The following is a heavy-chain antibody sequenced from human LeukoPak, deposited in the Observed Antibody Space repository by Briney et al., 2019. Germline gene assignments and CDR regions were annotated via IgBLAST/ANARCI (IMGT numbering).Heavy chain of an antibody. V-gene: IGHV4-59*01. CDR3: ARGGAREYYDSSGYYIY. D-gene: IGHD3-22*01. CDR1: GGSISSYY. J-gene: IGHJ4*02. CDR2: IYYSGST. Sequence: SETLSLTCTVSGGSISSYYWSWIRQPPGKGLEWIGYIYYSGSTNYNPSLKSRVTISIDRSKNQFSLKLNSVTAADTAVYYCARGGAREYYDSSGYYIYWGLGTLVTVSS.